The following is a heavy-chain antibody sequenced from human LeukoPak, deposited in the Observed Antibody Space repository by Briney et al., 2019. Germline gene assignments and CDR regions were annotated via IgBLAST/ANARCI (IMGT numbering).Heavy chain of an antibody. J-gene: IGHJ4*02. CDR3: AHDTHSSGWYN. D-gene: IGHD6-19*01. CDR1: GYTFTGYY. V-gene: IGHV1-2*02. Sequence: GASVKVSCKASGYTFTGYYIHWVRPAPGQGLEWMGWTNPNSGGTNYAQKFQGRVTMTRDTSISTAYMELSRLRSDDTAVYYCAHDTHSSGWYNWGQGTLVTVSS. CDR2: TNPNSGGT.